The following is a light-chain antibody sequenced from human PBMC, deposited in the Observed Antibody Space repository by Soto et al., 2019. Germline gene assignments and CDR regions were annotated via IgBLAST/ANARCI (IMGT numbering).Light chain of an antibody. V-gene: IGLV8-61*01. CDR2: STN. CDR3: VLYMGRGISV. J-gene: IGLJ3*02. Sequence: QTVVTQEPSFSVSPGGTVTLTCGLSSGSVFTSNYPSWYQQTPGQTPRTLIYSTNTRSSGVPDRFSGSILGNKAALTITGAQADDESDYFCVLYMGRGISVFGGGTKVTVL. CDR1: SGSVFTSNY.